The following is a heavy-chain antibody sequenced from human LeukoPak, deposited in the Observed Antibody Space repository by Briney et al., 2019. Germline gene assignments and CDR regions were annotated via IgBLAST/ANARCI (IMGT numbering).Heavy chain of an antibody. CDR2: ISYDGSNK. CDR3: ARGEGYGDYGGSLDAFDI. J-gene: IGHJ3*02. D-gene: IGHD4-17*01. V-gene: IGHV3-30-3*01. Sequence: GGSLRLSCAASGFTFSSYAMHWVRQAPGKGLEWVAVISYDGSNKYYADSVKGRFTISRDNSKNTLYLQMNSLRAEDTAVYYCARGEGYGDYGGSLDAFDIWGQGTMVTVSS. CDR1: GFTFSSYA.